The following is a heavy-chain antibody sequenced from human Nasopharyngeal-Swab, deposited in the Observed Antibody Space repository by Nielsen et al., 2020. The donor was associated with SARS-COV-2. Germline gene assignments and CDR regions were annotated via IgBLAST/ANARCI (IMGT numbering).Heavy chain of an antibody. Sequence: VKVSCKASGYTFTGYYMHWVRQAPGQGLEWMGWINPNSGGTNYAQKFQGRVTMTRDTSISTAYMELSRLRSDDTAVYYCARVGESSGWDFDYWGQGTLVTVSS. J-gene: IGHJ4*02. D-gene: IGHD6-19*01. CDR3: ARVGESSGWDFDY. V-gene: IGHV1-2*02. CDR1: GYTFTGYY. CDR2: INPNSGGT.